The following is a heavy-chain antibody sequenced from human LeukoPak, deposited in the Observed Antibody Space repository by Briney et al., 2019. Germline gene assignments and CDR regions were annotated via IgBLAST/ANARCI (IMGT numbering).Heavy chain of an antibody. CDR1: GYMFTSYG. J-gene: IGHJ4*02. Sequence: ASVKVSCKASGYMFTSYGINWVRQAPGQGLEWMGWISSYDGNTNYAQRLQGRVTMTTDSSTSTAYMELRSLRSDGTAVYYCARGHRYCTNGVCYDYWGQGTLVTVSS. V-gene: IGHV1-18*01. CDR3: ARGHRYCTNGVCYDY. CDR2: ISSYDGNT. D-gene: IGHD2-8*01.